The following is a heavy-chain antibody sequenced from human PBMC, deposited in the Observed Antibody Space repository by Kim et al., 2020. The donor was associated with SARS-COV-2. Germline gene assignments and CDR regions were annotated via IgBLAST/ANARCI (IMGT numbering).Heavy chain of an antibody. CDR3: AKDNGVYSYGYS. CDR2: ISYDGSNK. CDR1: GFTFSSYG. V-gene: IGHV3-30*18. J-gene: IGHJ4*02. Sequence: GGSLRLSCAASGFTFSSYGMHWVRQAPGKGLEWVAVISYDGSNKYYADSVKGRFTISRDNSKNTLYLQMNSLRAEDTAVYYCAKDNGVYSYGYSWGQGTLVTVSS. D-gene: IGHD5-18*01.